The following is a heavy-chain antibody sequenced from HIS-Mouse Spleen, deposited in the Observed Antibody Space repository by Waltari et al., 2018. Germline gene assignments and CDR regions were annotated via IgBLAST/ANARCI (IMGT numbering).Heavy chain of an antibody. CDR2: IYYIGST. V-gene: IGHV4-39*07. D-gene: IGHD6-13*01. CDR3: AREIPYSSSWYDWYFDL. J-gene: IGHJ2*01. CDR1: GGSISSSSYY. Sequence: QLQLQESGPGLVKPSETLSLTCTVSGGSISSSSYYLGWIRQPPGKGLEWIGSIYYIGSTYSNPSLKSRVTLSVDTSKNPFSLKLSSVTAADTAVYYCAREIPYSSSWYDWYFDLWGRGTLVTVSS.